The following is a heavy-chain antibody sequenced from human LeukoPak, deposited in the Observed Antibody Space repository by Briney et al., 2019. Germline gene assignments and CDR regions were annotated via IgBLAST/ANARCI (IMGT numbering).Heavy chain of an antibody. D-gene: IGHD3-16*01. CDR1: GFTSIAYA. J-gene: IGHJ6*02. CDR3: ARNQQLGGHSYYYYGMDV. CDR2: ISGGGVTT. V-gene: IGHV3-23*01. Sequence: GGSLRLSCVGSGFTSIAYALTWARQAPGKGLEWVSGISGGGVTTYYADSVKGRFTISRDNSKNTLYLQMNSLRADDTAIYYCARNQQLGGHSYYYYGMDVWGQGTTVTVPS.